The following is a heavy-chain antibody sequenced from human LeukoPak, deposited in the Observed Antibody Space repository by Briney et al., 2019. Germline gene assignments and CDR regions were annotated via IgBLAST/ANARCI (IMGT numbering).Heavy chain of an antibody. V-gene: IGHV3-48*03. D-gene: IGHD2-21*02. Sequence: PGGSLRLSCAASGFIFSSYEMNWVRQAPGKGLGWVSFITTSGSTIYYADSVKGRFTISRDNAKNSLSLQMNSLRAEDTAVYYCARHPAYCGGDCYTDFWGQGTLVTVSS. CDR2: ITTSGSTI. CDR3: ARHPAYCGGDCYTDF. CDR1: GFIFSSYE. J-gene: IGHJ4*02.